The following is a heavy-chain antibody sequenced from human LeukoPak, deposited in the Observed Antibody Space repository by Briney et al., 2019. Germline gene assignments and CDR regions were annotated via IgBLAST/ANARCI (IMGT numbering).Heavy chain of an antibody. CDR1: GFTFSSYA. CDR2: IYSGGST. D-gene: IGHD6-19*01. J-gene: IGHJ4*02. CDR3: ARSRVPGYSSGWYFTSYYFDY. Sequence: PGGSLRLSCAASGFTFSSYAMSWVRQAPGKGLEWVSVIYSGGSTYYADSVKGRFTISRDNSKNTLYLQMNSLRAEDTAVYYCARSRVPGYSSGWYFTSYYFDYWGQGTLVTVSS. V-gene: IGHV3-53*01.